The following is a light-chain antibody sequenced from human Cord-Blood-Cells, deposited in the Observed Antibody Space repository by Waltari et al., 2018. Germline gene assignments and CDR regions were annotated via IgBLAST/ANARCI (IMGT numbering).Light chain of an antibody. V-gene: IGLV2-14*01. CDR2: DVS. J-gene: IGLJ1*01. CDR1: SSDVGGYNY. CDR3: SSYTSSSTLYV. Sequence: QSALTQPASVSGSPGQSITISCTGTSSDVGGYNYVSWYQQHPGKVPKLRIYDVSKRASGVSNRFSGSKSGNTASLTISGLQAEDEAEYYCSSYTSSSTLYVFGTGTKVTVL.